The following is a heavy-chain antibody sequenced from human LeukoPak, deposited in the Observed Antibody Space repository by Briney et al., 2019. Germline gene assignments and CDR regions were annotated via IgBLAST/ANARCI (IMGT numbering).Heavy chain of an antibody. J-gene: IGHJ4*02. V-gene: IGHV3-23*01. CDR2: ISGSGGST. CDR3: AKGRSGYSYGFDY. CDR1: GFTFSSYA. Sequence: PGGSLRLSCAASGFTFSSYAMSWVRQAPGKGLEWVSAISGSGGSTYYADSVKGRFTISRDNSENTLYLQMNSLRAEDTAVYYCAKGRSGYSYGFDYWGQGTLVTVSS. D-gene: IGHD5-18*01.